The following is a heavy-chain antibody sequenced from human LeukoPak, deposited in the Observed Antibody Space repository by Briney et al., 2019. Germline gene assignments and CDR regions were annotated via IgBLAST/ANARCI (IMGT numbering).Heavy chain of an antibody. D-gene: IGHD4-17*01. CDR1: GGSISGYY. J-gene: IGHJ4*02. Sequence: KPSETLSLTCTVSGGSISGYYWSWIRQPPGKGLECIGYIYYSGNTKYNPSLKSRVTISVDTSKNQFSLKLGSVTAADTAVYYCARAAVTTWYYFDYWGQGTPVTVSP. CDR3: ARAAVTTWYYFDY. V-gene: IGHV4-59*01. CDR2: IYYSGNT.